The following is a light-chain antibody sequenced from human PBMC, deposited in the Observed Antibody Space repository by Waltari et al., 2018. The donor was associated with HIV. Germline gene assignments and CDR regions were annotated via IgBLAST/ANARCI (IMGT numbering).Light chain of an antibody. Sequence: YELTQPPSVSVSPGQTAAIPCSGDAMPTQYSFWYQQRPGQAPVMVIFKDTQRASGIPERFSGSSSGTTVTLTISGVQTEDEADYYCQSVDAGGTQVVFGGGTKLSVL. V-gene: IGLV3-25*03. J-gene: IGLJ2*01. CDR2: KDT. CDR1: AMPTQY. CDR3: QSVDAGGTQVV.